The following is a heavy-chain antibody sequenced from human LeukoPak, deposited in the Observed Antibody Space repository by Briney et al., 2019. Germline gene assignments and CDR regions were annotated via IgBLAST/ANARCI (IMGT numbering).Heavy chain of an antibody. D-gene: IGHD3-10*01. CDR3: AKDRRFGESWGDAFDI. CDR2: ISGSGGST. CDR1: GFTFSNYA. Sequence: GGSLRLSCAASGFTFSNYAMSWVRQAPGKGLEWVSAISGSGGSTYYADSVKGRFTISRDNSKNTLYLQMNSLRAEDTAVYYCAKDRRFGESWGDAFDIWGQGTMVTVSS. J-gene: IGHJ3*02. V-gene: IGHV3-23*01.